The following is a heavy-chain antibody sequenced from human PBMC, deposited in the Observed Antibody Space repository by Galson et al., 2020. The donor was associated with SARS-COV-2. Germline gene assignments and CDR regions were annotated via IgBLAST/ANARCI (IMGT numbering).Heavy chain of an antibody. J-gene: IGHJ4*02. CDR2: ILHTGNT. V-gene: IGHV4-39*01. CDR3: ARHFHWLGTSFDY. CDR1: GVTSTLSDYL. D-gene: IGHD6-19*01. Sequence: SETLSLTCTVSGVTSTLSDYLWGWVRQPPGKGLEWIGNILHTGNTYYNPSPKSRATISVDPSKRQFYLKLTSVTAADTALYFCARHFHWLGTSFDYWGQGALVSVSA.